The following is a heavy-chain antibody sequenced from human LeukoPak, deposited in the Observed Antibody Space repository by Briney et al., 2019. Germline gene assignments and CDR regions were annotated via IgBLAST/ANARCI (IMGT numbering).Heavy chain of an antibody. D-gene: IGHD3-3*01. Sequence: SQTLSLTCTVSGGSISSGGYYWSWIRQPPGKGLEWIGYIYYSGSTNYNPSLKSRVTISVDTSKNQFSLKLSSVTAADTAVYYCARDWRVGLYYYGIDVWGQGTTVTVSS. CDR1: GGSISSGGYY. J-gene: IGHJ6*02. CDR3: ARDWRVGLYYYGIDV. CDR2: IYYSGST. V-gene: IGHV4-61*08.